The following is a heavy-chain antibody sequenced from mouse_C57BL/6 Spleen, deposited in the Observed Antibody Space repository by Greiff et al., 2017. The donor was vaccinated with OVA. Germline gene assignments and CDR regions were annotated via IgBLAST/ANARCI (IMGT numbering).Heavy chain of an antibody. CDR2: ISDGGSYT. D-gene: IGHD4-1*01. Sequence: EVQVVESGGGLVKPGGSLKLSCAASGFTFSSYAMSWVRQTPEKRLEWVATISDGGSYTYYPDNVKGRFTISRDNAKNNLYLQMSHLKSEDTAMYYCARDSSGRGFAYWGQGTLVTVSA. CDR3: ARDSSGRGFAY. CDR1: GFTFSSYA. J-gene: IGHJ3*01. V-gene: IGHV5-4*01.